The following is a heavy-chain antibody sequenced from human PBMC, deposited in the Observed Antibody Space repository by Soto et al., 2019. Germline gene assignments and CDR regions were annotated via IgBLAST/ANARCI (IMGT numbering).Heavy chain of an antibody. Sequence: GGSLRLSCAASGFTFSSYGMHWVRQAPGKGLEWVAVISYDGSNKYYADSVKGRFTISRDNSKNTLYLQMNSLRAEDTAVYYCAKSEYYDILTGRGLAFDIWGQGTMVTVS. CDR3: AKSEYYDILTGRGLAFDI. CDR2: ISYDGSNK. V-gene: IGHV3-30*18. D-gene: IGHD3-9*01. CDR1: GFTFSSYG. J-gene: IGHJ3*02.